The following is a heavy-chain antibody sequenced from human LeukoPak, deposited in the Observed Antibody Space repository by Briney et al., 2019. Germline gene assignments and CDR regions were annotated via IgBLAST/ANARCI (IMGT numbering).Heavy chain of an antibody. Sequence: SQTLSLTCTVSGGSISSGDYYWSWIRQPPGKGLEWIGYIYYSGSTYYNPSLKSRVTISVDTSKNQFSLKLSSVTAADTAVYYCARALAVASTAFDYWGQGTPVTVSS. CDR3: ARALAVASTAFDY. CDR1: GGSISSGDYY. J-gene: IGHJ4*02. CDR2: IYYSGST. V-gene: IGHV4-30-4*01. D-gene: IGHD6-19*01.